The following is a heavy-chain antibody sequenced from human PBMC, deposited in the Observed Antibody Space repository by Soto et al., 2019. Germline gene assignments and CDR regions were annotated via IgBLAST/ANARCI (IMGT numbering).Heavy chain of an antibody. D-gene: IGHD3-10*01. CDR3: VRDSGWPIVNFDS. J-gene: IGHJ4*02. V-gene: IGHV3-30*03. CDR1: GFDFRSYG. CDR2: ASYDGSET. Sequence: QVQMVESGGGVVQPGRSLRLACAASGFDFRSYGIHWVGQAPGRGLEWVAAASYDGSETYYAASAKGRFTVSKEISKNTVFLQMNALRHEDTALYFWVRDSGWPIVNFDSGGQGTRVPVSS.